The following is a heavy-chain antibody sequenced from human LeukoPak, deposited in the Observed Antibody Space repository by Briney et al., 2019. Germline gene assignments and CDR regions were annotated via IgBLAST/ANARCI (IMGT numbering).Heavy chain of an antibody. CDR1: GFTFSSYS. CDR2: ISSSSGYI. Sequence: GGSLRLSCAASGFTFSSYSMNWVRQAPGKGLEWVSSISSSSGYIYYAGSVKGRFTISRDNAKNSLYLQMNSLRAEDTAVYYCASQRGYSGYDGSFDYWGQGTLVTVSS. CDR3: ASQRGYSGYDGSFDY. V-gene: IGHV3-21*04. D-gene: IGHD5-12*01. J-gene: IGHJ4*02.